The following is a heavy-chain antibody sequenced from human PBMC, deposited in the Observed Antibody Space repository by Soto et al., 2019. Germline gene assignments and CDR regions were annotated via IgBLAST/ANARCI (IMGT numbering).Heavy chain of an antibody. CDR2: IDPSDSYT. J-gene: IGHJ6*02. CDR1: GYSFTSYW. D-gene: IGHD2-15*01. CDR3: ASPVYCSGGSCDGIDYYYYYCMDV. Sequence: GESLKISCKGSGYSFTSYWISWVRQMPGKGLEWMGRIDPSDSYTNYSPSFQGHVTISADKSISTAYLQWSSLKASDTAMYYCASPVYCSGGSCDGIDYYYYYCMDVWGQGTTVTVSS. V-gene: IGHV5-10-1*01.